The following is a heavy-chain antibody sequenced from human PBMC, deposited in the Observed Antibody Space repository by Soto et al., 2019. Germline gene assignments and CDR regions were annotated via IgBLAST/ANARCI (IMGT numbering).Heavy chain of an antibody. CDR2: INAGNGNT. Sequence: ASVKVSCKASGYTFSTSAIHWVRQATGQRPEWMGWINAGNGNTKYSQTFQGRVAISRDTSASTAYMDLSSLRSEDTAVYYCARASLEYTSSSSDYWGQGTLVTVSS. J-gene: IGHJ4*02. CDR3: ARASLEYTSSSSDY. D-gene: IGHD6-6*01. V-gene: IGHV1-3*01. CDR1: GYTFSTSA.